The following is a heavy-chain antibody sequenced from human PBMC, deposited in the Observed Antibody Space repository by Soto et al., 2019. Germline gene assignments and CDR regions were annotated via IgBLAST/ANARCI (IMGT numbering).Heavy chain of an antibody. V-gene: IGHV4-30-4*01. CDR1: GGSISSGDYY. D-gene: IGHD3-10*01. J-gene: IGHJ5*02. CDR3: VLSRVRSLWFDP. CDR2: IYYSGST. Sequence: SETLSLTCTVSGGSISSGDYYWSWIRQPPGKGLEWIGYIYYSGSTYYNPSLKSRVTISVDTSKNQFSLKLSSVTAADTAVYYCVLSRVRSLWFDPWGQGTLVTVSS.